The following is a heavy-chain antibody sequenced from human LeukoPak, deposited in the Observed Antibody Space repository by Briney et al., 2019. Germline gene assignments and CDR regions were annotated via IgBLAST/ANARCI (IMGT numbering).Heavy chain of an antibody. D-gene: IGHD6-13*01. CDR1: GGTFSSYA. CDR3: ARDPAAAGTGYFDY. V-gene: IGHV1-69*05. CDR2: IIPIFGTA. Sequence: SVKVSCKASGGTFSSYAISWVRQAPGQGLEWMGGIIPIFGTANYAQKFQGRVTITTDESTSTAYMELSSLRSEDTAVYYCARDPAAAGTGYFDYWGQGTLVTVSS. J-gene: IGHJ4*02.